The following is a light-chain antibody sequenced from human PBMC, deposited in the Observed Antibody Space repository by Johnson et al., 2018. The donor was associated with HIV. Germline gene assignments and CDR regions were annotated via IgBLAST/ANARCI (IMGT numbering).Light chain of an antibody. J-gene: IGLJ1*01. CDR3: ATWESSLSAYV. CDR2: ENN. CDR1: TSNIGNNY. V-gene: IGLV1-51*02. Sequence: QSVLTQPPSVSAAPGQKVTISCSGGTSNIGNNYVSWYQHLPGTAPKLLIYENNKRPSGIPDRFSGAKSGTSATLAITGLQPGDEGDYYCATWESSLSAYVVGTGTKVTVL.